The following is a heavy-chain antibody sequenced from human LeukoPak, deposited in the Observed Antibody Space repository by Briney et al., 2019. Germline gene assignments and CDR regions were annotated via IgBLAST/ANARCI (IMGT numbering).Heavy chain of an antibody. V-gene: IGHV3-23*01. Sequence: GGSLRLSCAASGFTFSSYAMSWVRQAPGKGLEWVSAISGSGGSTYYVDSVKGRFNISRDNPKNTLYLQMNSLRAEHTAVYYCAKPGGSGGPKLYYFYYWGQGTLVTVSS. CDR3: AKPGGSGGPKLYYFYY. J-gene: IGHJ4*02. CDR1: GFTFSSYA. D-gene: IGHD3-10*01. CDR2: ISGSGGST.